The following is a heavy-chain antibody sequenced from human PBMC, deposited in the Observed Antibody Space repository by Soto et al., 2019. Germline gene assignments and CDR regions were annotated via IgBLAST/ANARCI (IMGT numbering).Heavy chain of an antibody. D-gene: IGHD1-7*01. CDR2: INSDGSST. CDR3: ARDNLNSY. J-gene: IGHJ4*02. V-gene: IGHV3-74*01. Sequence: GGSLTLSCVASVFTFSNYWMHWVRQAPGEGLVLVSRINSDGSSTXXADSAKGRXTISRYNSKNIXYLQMXGLRVEDTAVYYCARDNLNSYCGQGTLVTVSX. CDR1: VFTFSNYW.